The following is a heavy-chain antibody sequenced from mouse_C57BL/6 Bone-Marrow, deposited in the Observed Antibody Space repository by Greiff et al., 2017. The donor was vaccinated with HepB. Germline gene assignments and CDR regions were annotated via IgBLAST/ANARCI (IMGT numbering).Heavy chain of an antibody. D-gene: IGHD2-10*01. CDR3: ARSYYGNFPYWYFDV. CDR1: GYTFTDYY. V-gene: IGHV1-75*01. J-gene: IGHJ1*03. Sequence: QVQLQQSGPELVKPGASVKISCKASGYTFTDYYINWVKQRPGQGLEWIGWIFPGSGSTYYNEKFKGKATLTVDKSSSTAYMLLSSLTSEDSAVYFCARSYYGNFPYWYFDVWGTGTTVTVSS. CDR2: IFPGSGST.